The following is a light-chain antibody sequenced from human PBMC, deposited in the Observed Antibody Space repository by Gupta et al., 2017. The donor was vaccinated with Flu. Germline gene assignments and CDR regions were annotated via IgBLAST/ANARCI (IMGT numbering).Light chain of an antibody. CDR1: QSVSSY. CDR2: DTS. V-gene: IGKV3-11*01. Sequence: EIVLTQSPATLSLSPGERATLSCRASQSVSSYLAWYQQKPGQPPRLLIYDTSTRATGIPARFSGSGSGTDFTLTISSLESEDFAVYYCLQRSNWPLTFGGGTKVEIK. CDR3: LQRSNWPLT. J-gene: IGKJ4*01.